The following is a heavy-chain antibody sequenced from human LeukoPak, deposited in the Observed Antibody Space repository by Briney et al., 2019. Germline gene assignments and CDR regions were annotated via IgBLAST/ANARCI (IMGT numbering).Heavy chain of an antibody. V-gene: IGHV4-59*01. CDR3: ARAGSSRPFDY. D-gene: IGHD6-13*01. J-gene: IGHJ4*02. Sequence: KPSETLSLTCTVSGSSISSYYWSWIRQPPGKGLEWIGYIYYSGSTNYNPSLKSRVIISVDTSKNQFSLKLSSVTAADTAVYYCARAGSSRPFDYWGQGTLVTVSS. CDR2: IYYSGST. CDR1: GSSISSYY.